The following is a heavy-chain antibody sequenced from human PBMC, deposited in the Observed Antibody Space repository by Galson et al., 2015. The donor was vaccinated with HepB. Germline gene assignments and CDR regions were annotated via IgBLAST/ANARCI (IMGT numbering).Heavy chain of an antibody. Sequence: SLRLSCAVSGFSFSDFYMTWIRQAPGKGLEWVGRFKSKADGGTTAYAAPVKGRFTISRDDSKTTLYLQMNSLRTEDTAVYYCTAPFYYGSGSYSENYFYYNMDVWGQGTTVTVSS. CDR3: TAPFYYGSGSYSENYFYYNMDV. CDR2: FKSKADGGTT. CDR1: GFSFSDFY. V-gene: IGHV3-15*01. D-gene: IGHD3-10*01. J-gene: IGHJ6*02.